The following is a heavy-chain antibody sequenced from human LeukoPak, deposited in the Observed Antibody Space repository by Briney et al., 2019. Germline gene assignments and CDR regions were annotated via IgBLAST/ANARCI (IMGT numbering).Heavy chain of an antibody. J-gene: IGHJ3*02. CDR3: ARDLTTYYYDSSGAFDI. CDR1: GYTFTNYG. D-gene: IGHD3-22*01. Sequence: GASVKVSCKASGYTFTNYGITWVRQAPGQGLEWMGWISAYNGNTYYAQKLQGRVTMTTDTSTSTAYMELRSLRSDDTAVYYCARDLTTYYYDSSGAFDIWGQGTMVTVSS. V-gene: IGHV1-18*01. CDR2: ISAYNGNT.